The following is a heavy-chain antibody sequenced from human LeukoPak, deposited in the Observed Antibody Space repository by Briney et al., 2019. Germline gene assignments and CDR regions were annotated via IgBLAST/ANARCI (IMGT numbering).Heavy chain of an antibody. J-gene: IGHJ4*02. D-gene: IGHD3-9*01. CDR2: IYHSGST. Sequence: PSETLSLTCTVSGYSISSGYYWGWIRQPPGKGLEWIGSIYHSGSTYYNPSLKSRVTISVDTSKNQFSLKLSSVTAADTAVYYCARDYPGYDILTGSFDYWGQGTLVTVSS. V-gene: IGHV4-38-2*02. CDR1: GYSISSGYY. CDR3: ARDYPGYDILTGSFDY.